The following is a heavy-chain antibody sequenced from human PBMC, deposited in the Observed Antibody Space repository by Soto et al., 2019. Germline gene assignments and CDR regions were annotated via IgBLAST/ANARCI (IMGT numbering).Heavy chain of an antibody. J-gene: IGHJ4*02. CDR3: ARDLTSAAVDY. CDR1: GDTFTSYA. Sequence: QVQLVQSGAEVKKPGASVKVSCKASGDTFTSYAFSWVRQAPGQGLEWMGWISAYIGNTNYAQNLQGRVTMTTDTSTSLALRGLRCLRSDDTDVYYWARDLTSAAVDYWGQGTLVTVSS. V-gene: IGHV1-18*01. CDR2: ISAYIGNT. D-gene: IGHD3-10*01.